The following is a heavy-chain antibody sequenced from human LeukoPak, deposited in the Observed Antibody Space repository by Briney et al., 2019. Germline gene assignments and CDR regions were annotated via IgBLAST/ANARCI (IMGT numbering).Heavy chain of an antibody. CDR2: ISYDGSNK. CDR1: GFTFSSYA. D-gene: IGHD2-2*01. Sequence: GGSLRLSCAASGFTFSSYAMHWVRQAPGKGLEWVAVISYDGSNKYYADSVKGRFTISRDNSKNTLYLQMNSLRAEDTAVCYCARSRLSDAFDIWGQGTMVTVSS. J-gene: IGHJ3*02. V-gene: IGHV3-30-3*01. CDR3: ARSRLSDAFDI.